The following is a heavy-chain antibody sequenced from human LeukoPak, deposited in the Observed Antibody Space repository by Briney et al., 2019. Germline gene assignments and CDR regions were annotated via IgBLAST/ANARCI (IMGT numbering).Heavy chain of an antibody. J-gene: IGHJ4*02. D-gene: IGHD2-15*01. CDR1: GYTFTSYG. Sequence: SVKVSCKASGYTFTSYGISWVRQAPGQGLEWMGWISAYNGNTNYAQKLQGRVTMTTDTSTSTAYMELRSLRSDDTAVYYCARGPTCSGGSCYEYYFDYWGQGTLVTVSS. CDR2: ISAYNGNT. V-gene: IGHV1-18*01. CDR3: ARGPTCSGGSCYEYYFDY.